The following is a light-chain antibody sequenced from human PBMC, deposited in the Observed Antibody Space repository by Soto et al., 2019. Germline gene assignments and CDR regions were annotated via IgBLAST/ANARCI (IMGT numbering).Light chain of an antibody. Sequence: QTVVTQEPSLTVSPGGTVTLTCGSSTGAVTSGHYPYWFQQKPGQAPRTLIYDTSNRHSWTPARFSGSLLGGKAALTLSGAQSEDEAEYYCLLFYSDVRGVFGGGTKLTVL. CDR3: LLFYSDVRGV. CDR1: TGAVTSGHY. CDR2: DTS. J-gene: IGLJ2*01. V-gene: IGLV7-46*01.